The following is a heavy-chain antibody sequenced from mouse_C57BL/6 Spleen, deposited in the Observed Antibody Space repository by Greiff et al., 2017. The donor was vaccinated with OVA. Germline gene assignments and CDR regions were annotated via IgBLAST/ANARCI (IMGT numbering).Heavy chain of an antibody. V-gene: IGHV1-18*01. CDR2: INPNNGGT. CDR3: ARRGLYYYGPYYAMDS. D-gene: IGHD1-1*01. Sequence: EVQLQQSGPELVKPGASVKIPCKASGYTFTDYNMDWVKQSHGKSLEWSGDINPNNGGTIYNQKFKGKATLTVDKSSSTAYMERRSLTSEDTAVYYCARRGLYYYGPYYAMDSWGQGTSVTVSP. J-gene: IGHJ4*01. CDR1: GYTFTDYN.